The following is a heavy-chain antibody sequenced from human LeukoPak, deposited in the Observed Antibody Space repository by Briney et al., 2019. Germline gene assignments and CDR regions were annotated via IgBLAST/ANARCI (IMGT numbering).Heavy chain of an antibody. J-gene: IGHJ4*02. D-gene: IGHD2-2*01. V-gene: IGHV3-23*01. Sequence: PGGSLRLSCAASGFTFSSYAMSWVRQAPRKGLEWVSAVSGSGGSTYYADSVKGRFTISRDNSKNTLYLQMNSLRAEDTAVYYCARVGGLGSSTGRGDYFDYWGQGTLVTVSS. CDR1: GFTFSSYA. CDR2: VSGSGGST. CDR3: ARVGGLGSSTGRGDYFDY.